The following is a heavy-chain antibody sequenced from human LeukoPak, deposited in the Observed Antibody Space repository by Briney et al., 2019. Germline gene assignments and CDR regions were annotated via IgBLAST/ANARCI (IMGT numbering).Heavy chain of an antibody. CDR2: IRWNSGSI. CDR1: GFTFDDYA. Sequence: GRYLRLSCAASGFTFDDYAMHWVRQAPGKCLGWVSGIRWNSGSIGYADSVKGRFTISRDNAKNSLYLQMNSLRAEDTALYYCAKDVGGGGSYFGYFDYWGQGTLVTVSS. J-gene: IGHJ4*02. CDR3: AKDVGGGGSYFGYFDY. V-gene: IGHV3-9*01. D-gene: IGHD1-26*01.